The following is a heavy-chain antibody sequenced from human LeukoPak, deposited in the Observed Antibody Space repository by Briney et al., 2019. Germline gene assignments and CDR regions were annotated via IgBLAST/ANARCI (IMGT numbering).Heavy chain of an antibody. D-gene: IGHD3-9*01. CDR3: AISSTRGGYDILTGYAFDI. Sequence: AASVKVSCKASGGTFSSYAISWVRQAPGQGLEWMGGIIPIFGTANYAQKFQGRVTITADESTSTAYMELSRLRSDDTAVYYCAISSTRGGYDILTGYAFDIWGQGTMVTVSS. J-gene: IGHJ3*02. V-gene: IGHV1-69*13. CDR2: IIPIFGTA. CDR1: GGTFSSYA.